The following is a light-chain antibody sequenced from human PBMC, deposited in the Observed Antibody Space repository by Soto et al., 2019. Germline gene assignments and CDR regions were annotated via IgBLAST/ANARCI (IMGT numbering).Light chain of an antibody. CDR3: QQYERYSWT. CDR2: DAS. V-gene: IGKV1-5*01. Sequence: ASQIIKTWLAWYQRKPGRAPNLLIYDASSLQSGVPSRFSGSGSGTEFTLTISSLQPDDSATYYWQQYERYSWTGRQGTQVDIK. J-gene: IGKJ1*01. CDR1: QIIKTW.